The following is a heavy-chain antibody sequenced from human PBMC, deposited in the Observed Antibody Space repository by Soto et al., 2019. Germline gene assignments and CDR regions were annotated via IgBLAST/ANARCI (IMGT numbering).Heavy chain of an antibody. CDR2: IIDSGGST. CDR3: AKGRSYYYYYGVDV. V-gene: IGHV3-23*01. J-gene: IGHJ6*02. CDR1: GFTFSSCA. Sequence: GGSLRLSCAASGFTFSSCAMALVRQAPGKGLEWVSDIIDSGGSTYYADSVKGRFTISRDNSKSTLYLQMNSPRAEDTALYYCAKGRSYYYYYGVDVWGQGTTVTVSS.